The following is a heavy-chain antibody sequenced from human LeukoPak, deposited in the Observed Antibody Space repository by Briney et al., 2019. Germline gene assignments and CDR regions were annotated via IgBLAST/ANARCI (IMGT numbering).Heavy chain of an antibody. Sequence: SETLSLTCTVSGGSISSSSYYWGWIRQPPGKGLEWIGSIYYSGSTYYNPSLKSRVTISVDTSKNQFSLKLSSLTAADTAVYYCARKTTDFDYCGQGTLVNVSA. V-gene: IGHV4-39*01. CDR1: GGSISSSSYY. CDR3: ARKTTDFDY. CDR2: IYYSGST. J-gene: IGHJ4*02. D-gene: IGHD4-17*01.